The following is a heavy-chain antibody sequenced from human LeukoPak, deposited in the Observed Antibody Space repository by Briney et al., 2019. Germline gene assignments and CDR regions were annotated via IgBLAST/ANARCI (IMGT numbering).Heavy chain of an antibody. CDR2: INPNSGGT. CDR3: ARDPRVAAAGHYYGMDV. J-gene: IGHJ6*02. CDR1: GYTFTGYY. Sequence: GASVKVSCKASGYTFTGYYLHWVRQAPGQGLEWMGWINPNSGGTNYAQKFLGRVTMTRDTSISTAYMELSRLRSDDTAVYYCARDPRVAAAGHYYGMDVWGQGTTVTVSS. D-gene: IGHD6-13*01. V-gene: IGHV1-2*02.